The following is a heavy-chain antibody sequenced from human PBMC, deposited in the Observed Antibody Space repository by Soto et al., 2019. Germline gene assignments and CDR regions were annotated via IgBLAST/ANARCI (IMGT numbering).Heavy chain of an antibody. J-gene: IGHJ4*02. V-gene: IGHV1-3*01. CDR2: INAGNGNT. D-gene: IGHD2-15*01. Sequence: GASVKVSCKASGYTFASYAISWMRQAPGQGLEWMGWINAGNGNTKYSQKFQGRVTITRDTSASTAYMELSSLRSEDTAVYYCARDLGYALPDYWGQGTLVTVSS. CDR3: ARDLGYALPDY. CDR1: GYTFASYA.